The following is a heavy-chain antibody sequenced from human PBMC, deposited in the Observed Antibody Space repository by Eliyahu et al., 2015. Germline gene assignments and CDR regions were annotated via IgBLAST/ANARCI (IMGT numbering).Heavy chain of an antibody. V-gene: IGHV4-31*02. J-gene: IGHJ3*02. D-gene: IGHD2-8*01. CDR3: ARAGTNGYAFDI. CDR2: FLYSGST. Sequence: LEWIGYFLYSGSTYYNPSLKTRVTISVDTSKNQFSLKLSSMTAADTAVYYCARAGTNGYAFDIWGQGTMVTVS.